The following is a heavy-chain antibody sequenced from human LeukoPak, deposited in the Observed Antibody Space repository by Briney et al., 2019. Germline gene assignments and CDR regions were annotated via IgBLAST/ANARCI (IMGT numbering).Heavy chain of an antibody. D-gene: IGHD3-3*01. V-gene: IGHV3-7*01. Sequence: PGGSLRLSCAASGFSFSSYWMSWVRQAPGKGLELVANIKQDGSEKYYVDSVKGRFTISRDNAKNSLYLQMNSLRAEDTAVYYCAREVRSAYDFWSGYYQTSIKGWFDPWGQGTLVTVSS. J-gene: IGHJ5*02. CDR2: IKQDGSEK. CDR3: AREVRSAYDFWSGYYQTSIKGWFDP. CDR1: GFSFSSYW.